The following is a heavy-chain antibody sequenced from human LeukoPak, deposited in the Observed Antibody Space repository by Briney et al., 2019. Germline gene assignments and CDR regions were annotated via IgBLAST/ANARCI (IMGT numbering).Heavy chain of an antibody. CDR3: ARHLSVYSYGYNY. J-gene: IGHJ4*02. V-gene: IGHV4-39*01. Sequence: SETLSLTCTVSGGSISSSSYDWGWIRQPPGKGLEWNGSIYYSGSTYYNPSLKSRVTISVDTSKNQFSLKLSSVTAADTAVYYCARHLSVYSYGYNYWGQGTLVTVSS. CDR1: GGSISSSSYD. CDR2: IYYSGST. D-gene: IGHD5-18*01.